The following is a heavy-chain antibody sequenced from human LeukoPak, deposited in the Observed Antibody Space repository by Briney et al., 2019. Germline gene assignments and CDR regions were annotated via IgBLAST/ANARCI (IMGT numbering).Heavy chain of an antibody. CDR2: ISYDGSNK. CDR1: GFTFSGSA. CDR3: ARVRVTVTTWVSPFDY. V-gene: IGHV3-30*04. J-gene: IGHJ4*02. Sequence: GGSLRLSCAASGFTFSGSAMHWVRQAPGKGLEWVAVISYDGSNKYYADSVKGRFTISRDNSKNTLYLQMNSLRAEDTAVYYCARVRVTVTTWVSPFDYWGQGTLVTVSS. D-gene: IGHD4-11*01.